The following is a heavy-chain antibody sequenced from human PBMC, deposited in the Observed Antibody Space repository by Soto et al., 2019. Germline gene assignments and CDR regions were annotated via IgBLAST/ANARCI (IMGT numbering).Heavy chain of an antibody. D-gene: IGHD3-22*01. Sequence: PVESLRISSRGSGCTLASYWSTCVLQMAGKGLDWMWRIDPRDSYTNYSPYLQCHVTISADKSISTAYLQWSRLKASDTAMYYCARQYFYSSGQHDYDIWGQGPMV. CDR3: ARQYFYSSGQHDYDI. CDR1: GCTLASYW. J-gene: IGHJ3*02. CDR2: IDPRDSYT. V-gene: IGHV5-10-1*01.